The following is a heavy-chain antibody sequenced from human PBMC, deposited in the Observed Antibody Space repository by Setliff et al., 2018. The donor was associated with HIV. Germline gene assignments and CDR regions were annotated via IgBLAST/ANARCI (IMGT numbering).Heavy chain of an antibody. CDR2: MNSDGSTI. V-gene: IGHV3-74*01. CDR1: GFTFSSYW. D-gene: IGHD1-26*01. CDR3: AGVRGGSYVFDI. Sequence: QSGGSLRLSCEASGFTFSSYWMHWVRQAPGKGLVWVSRMNSDGSTINYADSVKGRFTISRDNAKNTLYLQMNSLRVEDTAVYYCAGVRGGSYVFDIWGQGTMVTVSS. J-gene: IGHJ3*02.